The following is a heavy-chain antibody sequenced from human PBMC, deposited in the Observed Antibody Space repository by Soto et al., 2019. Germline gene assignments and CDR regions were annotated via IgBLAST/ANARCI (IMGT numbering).Heavy chain of an antibody. CDR2: IWYDGSNK. Sequence: QVQLVESGGGVVQPGRSLRLSCAASGFTFSSYGMHWVRQAPGKGLEWVAVIWYDGSNKYYADSVKGRFTISRDNSKNKAYLQMNRLRDDDRAVDNCVCDDYGVYVTYSWFDPWGQGTLVTVSS. D-gene: IGHD4-17*01. J-gene: IGHJ5*02. CDR1: GFTFSSYG. V-gene: IGHV3-33*01. CDR3: VCDDYGVYVTYSWFDP.